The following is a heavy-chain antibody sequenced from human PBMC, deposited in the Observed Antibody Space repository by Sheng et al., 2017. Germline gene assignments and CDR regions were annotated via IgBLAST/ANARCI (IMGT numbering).Heavy chain of an antibody. CDR1: GYTFTSYG. J-gene: IGHJ6*03. V-gene: IGHV1-18*01. Sequence: QVQLVQSGAEVKKPGASVKVSCKASGYTFTSYGISWVRQAPGQGLEWMGWISAYNGNTNYAQKLQGRVTMTTDTSTSTAYMELRSLRSDDTAVYYCAREARVVVVAPSYYYYMDVWGKGTTVTVSS. D-gene: IGHD2-15*01. CDR2: ISAYNGNT. CDR3: AREARVVVVAPSYYYYMDV.